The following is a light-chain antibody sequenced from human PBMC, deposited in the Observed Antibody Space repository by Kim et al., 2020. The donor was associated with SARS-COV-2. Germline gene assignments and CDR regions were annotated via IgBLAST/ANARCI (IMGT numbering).Light chain of an antibody. CDR2: DAS. J-gene: IGKJ1*01. Sequence: ASVGDRVTITCRTSQGTDTLLAWYQQKPGRAPRFLIYDASTLQSGVPSRFSGSGSGTVFTLTISSLQPEDFATYYCQQYNSYPWTFGQGTKVDIK. CDR1: QGTDTL. V-gene: IGKV1-16*01. CDR3: QQYNSYPWT.